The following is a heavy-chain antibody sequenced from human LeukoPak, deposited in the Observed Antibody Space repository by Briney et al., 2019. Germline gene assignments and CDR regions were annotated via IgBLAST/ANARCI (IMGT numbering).Heavy chain of an antibody. Sequence: GGSLRLSCAASGFTFSSYGMHWIRQAPGKGLEWVAFIRYDGSNKYYADSVKGRFTISRDNSKNTLYLQMNSLRAEDTAVYYCATGFWSGADAFDIWGQGTMVTVSS. V-gene: IGHV3-30*02. D-gene: IGHD3-3*01. CDR1: GFTFSSYG. J-gene: IGHJ3*02. CDR3: ATGFWSGADAFDI. CDR2: IRYDGSNK.